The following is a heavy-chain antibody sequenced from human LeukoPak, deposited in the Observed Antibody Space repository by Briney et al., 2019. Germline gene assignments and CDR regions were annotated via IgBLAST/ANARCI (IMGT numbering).Heavy chain of an antibody. CDR2: IYSGGNT. CDR3: SGSSWYGYFDY. J-gene: IGHJ4*02. V-gene: IGHV3-53*01. CDR1: GFTVSSRY. D-gene: IGHD6-13*01. Sequence: GGSLRLSCAASGFTVSSRYVSWVRQAPGKGLEWVSIIYSGGNTYYGDSVKGRFTISRDNSKNTVYLDMSSLRAEDTALYYCSGSSWYGYFDYWGQGTLVTVSS.